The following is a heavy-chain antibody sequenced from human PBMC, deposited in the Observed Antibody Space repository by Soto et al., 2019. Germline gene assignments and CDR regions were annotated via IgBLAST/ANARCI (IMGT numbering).Heavy chain of an antibody. Sequence: GGSLRLSCVGSGFTFSDHGMSWVRQAPGKGLEWVSAISGSVGSTFYADSVKGRFTISRDNSKNTLYLQMNSLRDEDTAVYYCAKDRTIAARNYDEWGQGALVTVSS. CDR2: ISGSVGST. CDR3: AKDRTIAARNYDE. V-gene: IGHV3-23*01. J-gene: IGHJ4*02. D-gene: IGHD6-13*01. CDR1: GFTFSDHG.